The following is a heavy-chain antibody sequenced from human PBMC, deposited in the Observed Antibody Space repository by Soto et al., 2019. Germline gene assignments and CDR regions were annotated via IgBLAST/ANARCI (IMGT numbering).Heavy chain of an antibody. D-gene: IGHD1-26*01. CDR3: ARDRGATTAFDY. Sequence: GGSLRLSCAASGFTFSSYGMHWVRQAPGKGLEWVAVIWYDGSNKYYADSVKGRFTISRDNSKNTLYLQMNSLRAEDTAVYYCARDRGATTAFDYWGQGTLVTVSS. V-gene: IGHV3-33*01. CDR2: IWYDGSNK. CDR1: GFTFSSYG. J-gene: IGHJ4*02.